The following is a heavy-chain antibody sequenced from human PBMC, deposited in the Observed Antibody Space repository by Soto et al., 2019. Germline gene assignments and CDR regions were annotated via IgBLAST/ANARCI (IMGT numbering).Heavy chain of an antibody. V-gene: IGHV3-74*01. D-gene: IGHD2-2*01. CDR2: TNTDGSST. Sequence: EVQLVESGGGLVQPGVSLRLSCAASGFTFSTYWMHWVRQAPGKGLVWVSRTNTDGSSTTYADSVEGRFTISRDNAKNTLYLQMNSLRAEDTAVYYCARGTRVIPAESDFDYWGQGTLVTVSS. CDR3: ARGTRVIPAESDFDY. CDR1: GFTFSTYW. J-gene: IGHJ4*02.